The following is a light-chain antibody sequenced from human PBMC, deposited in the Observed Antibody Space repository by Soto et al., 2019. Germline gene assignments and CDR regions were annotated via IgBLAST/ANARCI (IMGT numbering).Light chain of an antibody. CDR2: NNN. CDR3: SSYAGTSVV. CDR1: SSNIGGRT. Sequence: QSVLTQPPSASGTPGQRVTISCSGSSSNIGGRTVNWYQQLPGTAPKLLIYNNNQRPSGVPDRFSGSKSGNTASLTVSGLQAEDEADYYCSSYAGTSVVFGGGTKVTVL. J-gene: IGLJ2*01. V-gene: IGLV1-44*01.